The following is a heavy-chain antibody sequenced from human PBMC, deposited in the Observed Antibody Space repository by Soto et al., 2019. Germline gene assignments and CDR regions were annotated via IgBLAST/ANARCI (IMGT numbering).Heavy chain of an antibody. V-gene: IGHV3-23*01. CDR1: GFAFSSYA. J-gene: IGHJ6*02. CDR3: AKPPESSSTFYYYGLDV. Sequence: VQLLESGGGLVQPGGFLRLSCAASGFAFSSYAMTWVRQAPGKGLEWVSALSGSGATTYYADSVKGRFTISRDNSKNTLSLEMNSLRAEDTAVYYCAKPPESSSTFYYYGLDVWGQGTTVTVSS. CDR2: LSGSGATT. D-gene: IGHD2-2*01.